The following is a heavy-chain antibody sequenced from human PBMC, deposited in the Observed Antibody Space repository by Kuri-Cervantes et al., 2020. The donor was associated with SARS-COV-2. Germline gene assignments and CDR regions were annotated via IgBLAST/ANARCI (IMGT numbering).Heavy chain of an antibody. D-gene: IGHD2-2*01. CDR3: AREVGYCDSGRCYGLDAFDI. V-gene: IGHV1-3*04. J-gene: IGHJ3*02. CDR2: INTATGNT. CDR1: GYTFTSYA. Sequence: GESLKISCKASGYTFTSYAMHWVRQAPGQGLEWMGWINTATGNTHYSQKFQGRVTITRDTAASTEFMELNSLRSEDTAVYYCAREVGYCDSGRCYGLDAFDIWGQGTMVTVSS.